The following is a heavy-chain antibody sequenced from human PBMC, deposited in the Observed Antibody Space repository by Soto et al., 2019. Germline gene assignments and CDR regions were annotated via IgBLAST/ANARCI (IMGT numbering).Heavy chain of an antibody. CDR1: GGSFSGYY. Sequence: SETLSLTCAVYGGSFSGYYWSWIRQPPGKGLEWIGEINHSGSTNYNPSLKSRVTISVDTSKNQFSLKLSSVTAADTAVYYCANSSGWYRPFDYWGQGTLVTVSS. J-gene: IGHJ4*02. V-gene: IGHV4-34*01. D-gene: IGHD6-19*01. CDR2: INHSGST. CDR3: ANSSGWYRPFDY.